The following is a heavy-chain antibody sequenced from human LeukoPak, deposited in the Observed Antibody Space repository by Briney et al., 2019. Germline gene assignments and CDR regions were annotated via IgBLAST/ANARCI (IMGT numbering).Heavy chain of an antibody. J-gene: IGHJ5*02. V-gene: IGHV4-34*01. CDR1: GGSFSGYY. CDR2: INHSGST. CDR3: ARHGIYYGLGSSYGLPNWFDP. D-gene: IGHD3-10*01. Sequence: SETLSLTCAVYGGSFSGYYWSWIRQPPGKGLEWIGEINHSGSTNYNPSLKSRVTMSVDTSKNQFSLKLSPVTAADTAVYYCARHGIYYGLGSSYGLPNWFDPWGQGTLVTVSS.